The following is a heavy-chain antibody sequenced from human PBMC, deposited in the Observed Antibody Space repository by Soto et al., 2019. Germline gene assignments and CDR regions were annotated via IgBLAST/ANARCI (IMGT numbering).Heavy chain of an antibody. J-gene: IGHJ4*02. Sequence: QVQLVESGGGVVQPGRSLRLSCAASGFTFSSYGMHWVRQAPGKGLEWVAVISYDGSNKYYAYSVKGRFTISRDNSKNTLYLKMNSLGAEATAVYCWAKEGGVKGEVYFDYWGQGSLVTVSS. CDR3: AKEGGVKGEVYFDY. CDR1: GFTFSSYG. V-gene: IGHV3-30*18. D-gene: IGHD3-16*01. CDR2: ISYDGSNK.